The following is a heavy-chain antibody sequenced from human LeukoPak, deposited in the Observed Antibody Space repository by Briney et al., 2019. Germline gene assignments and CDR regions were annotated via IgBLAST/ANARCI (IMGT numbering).Heavy chain of an antibody. CDR1: GASISSYY. CDR3: CYSNYYYGMDV. Sequence: SETLSLTCTVSGASISSYYWSWIRQPAGKGLEWIGRIYTSGSTNYNPSLKSRVTMSVDTSKNQFSLKLSSVTAADTAVYYCCYSNYYYGMDVWGQGTTVTVSS. J-gene: IGHJ6*02. CDR2: IYTSGST. V-gene: IGHV4-4*07. D-gene: IGHD4-11*01.